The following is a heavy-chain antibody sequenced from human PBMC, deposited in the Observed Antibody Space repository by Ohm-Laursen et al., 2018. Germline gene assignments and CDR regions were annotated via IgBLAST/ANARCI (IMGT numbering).Heavy chain of an antibody. J-gene: IGHJ3*02. CDR1: GFTFTSFW. D-gene: IGHD2-2*02. V-gene: IGHV3-7*03. CDR2: IKQDGSEK. Sequence: SLRLSCAASGFTFTSFWMSWVRQAPGKGLEWVANIKQDGSEKYYVDSVKGRFTISRDNSKNTLYLQMNSLRAEDTAVYYCAKDHTDDAFDIWGQGTMVTVSS. CDR3: AKDHTDDAFDI.